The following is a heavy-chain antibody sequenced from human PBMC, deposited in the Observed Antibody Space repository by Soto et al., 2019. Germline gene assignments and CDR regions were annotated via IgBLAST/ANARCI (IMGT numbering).Heavy chain of an antibody. CDR3: ASIFGSSWYSTYFDY. Sequence: GGSLRLSCAASGFTVSSNYMSWVRQAPGKGLEWVSVIYSGGSTYYADSVKGRFTISRDNSKNTLYLQMNSLRAEDTAVYYCASIFGSSWYSTYFDYWGQGTLVTVSS. D-gene: IGHD6-13*01. J-gene: IGHJ4*02. CDR1: GFTVSSNY. CDR2: IYSGGST. V-gene: IGHV3-66*01.